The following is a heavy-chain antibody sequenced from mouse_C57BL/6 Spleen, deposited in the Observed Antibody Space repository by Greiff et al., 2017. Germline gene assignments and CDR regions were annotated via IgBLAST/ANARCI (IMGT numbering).Heavy chain of an antibody. CDR1: GFTFSDYG. CDR2: ISSGSSTI. CDR3: ARRDYSNWDYFDY. V-gene: IGHV5-17*01. Sequence: EVKLQESGGGLVKPGGSLKLSCAASGFTFSDYGMHWVRQAPEKGLEWVAYISSGSSTIYYADTVKGRFTISRDNAKNTLFLQMTSLRSEDTAMYYCARRDYSNWDYFDYWGQGTTLTVSS. J-gene: IGHJ2*01. D-gene: IGHD2-5*01.